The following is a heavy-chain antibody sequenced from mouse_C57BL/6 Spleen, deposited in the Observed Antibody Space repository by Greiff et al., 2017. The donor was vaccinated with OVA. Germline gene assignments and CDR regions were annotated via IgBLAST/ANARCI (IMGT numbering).Heavy chain of an antibody. J-gene: IGHJ2*01. CDR2: IDPSDSYT. CDR1: GYTFTSYW. V-gene: IGHV1-50*01. Sequence: QVQLQQPGAELVKPGASVKLSCKASGYTFTSYWMQWVKQRPGQGLEWIGEIDPSDSYTNYTQKFKGKATLTVDTSSSTAYMQLSSLTSEDSAVYYCARSEGYWGQGTTLTVST. CDR3: ARSEGY.